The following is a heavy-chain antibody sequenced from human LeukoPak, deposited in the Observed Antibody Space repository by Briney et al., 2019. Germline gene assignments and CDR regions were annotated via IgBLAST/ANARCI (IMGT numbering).Heavy chain of an antibody. Sequence: SETLSLTCTVSGGSISSYYWSWIRQPPGKGLEWIGYIYYSGSTNYNPSLKSRVTISVDTSKNQFTLKLSSVTAADTAVYYCARAGRIVARAFDIWGQGTMVTVSS. V-gene: IGHV4-59*01. CDR2: IYYSGST. CDR3: ARAGRIVARAFDI. J-gene: IGHJ3*02. CDR1: GGSISSYY. D-gene: IGHD6-13*01.